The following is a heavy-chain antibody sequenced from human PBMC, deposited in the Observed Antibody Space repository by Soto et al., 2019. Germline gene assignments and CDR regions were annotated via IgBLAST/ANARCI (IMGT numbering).Heavy chain of an antibody. CDR2: ISYDGSDK. CDR1: GFTFSSYG. J-gene: IGHJ4*02. V-gene: IGHV3-30*18. CDR3: AKDPSYSGWYIFDN. D-gene: IGHD6-19*01. Sequence: GGSLRLSCAASGFTFSSYGMHWVRQAPGKGLEWVALISYDGSDKYFADSVKGRFTISRDNSKNTLYLQMNSLRVEDTAVYYCAKDPSYSGWYIFDNWGQGTLVTVSS.